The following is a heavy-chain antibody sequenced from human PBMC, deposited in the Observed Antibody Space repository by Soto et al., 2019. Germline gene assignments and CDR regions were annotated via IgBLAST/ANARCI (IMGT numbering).Heavy chain of an antibody. CDR2: ISGSGGST. CDR3: AKGRGYCSGVSCYSEMQAPWFAP. V-gene: IGHV3-23*01. Sequence: GGSLRLSCAASGFTFSSYAMSWVRQAPGKGLEWVSAISGSGGSTYYADSVKGRFTISRDNSKNTLYLQMNSLRAEDTAVYYCAKGRGYCSGVSCYSEMQAPWFAPWGQGTLVTVSS. J-gene: IGHJ5*02. CDR1: GFTFSSYA. D-gene: IGHD2-15*01.